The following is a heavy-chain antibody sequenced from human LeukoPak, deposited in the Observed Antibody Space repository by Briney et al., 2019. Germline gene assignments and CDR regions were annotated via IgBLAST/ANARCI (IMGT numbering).Heavy chain of an antibody. J-gene: IGHJ6*02. V-gene: IGHV4-31*03. CDR1: GGSISSGGYY. D-gene: IGHD3-10*01. Sequence: TSETLSLTCTVSGGSISSGGYYWSWIRQHPGKGLEWIGYIYYSGSTYYNPSLKSRVTISVDTSKNQFSLKLSSVTAADTAVYYCASSGSGSYYPDRLPPVVLYYYYGMDVWGQGTTVTVSS. CDR3: ASSGSGSYYPDRLPPVVLYYYYGMDV. CDR2: IYYSGST.